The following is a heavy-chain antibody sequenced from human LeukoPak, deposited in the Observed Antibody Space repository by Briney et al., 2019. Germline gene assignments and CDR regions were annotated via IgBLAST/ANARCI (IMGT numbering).Heavy chain of an antibody. CDR1: APSISSYY. CDR2: IYYSGST. D-gene: IGHD1-26*01. J-gene: IGHJ6*04. V-gene: IGHV4-59*01. Sequence: SENLSLTCTVSAPSISSYYWSWIRQPPGKGLEWIGYIYYSGSTNYNPSLTSRVTISLDTSKTQFSLKLSSVTAADTAVYYCATGYSTYYYYYAMDVWGKGTTVTVSS. CDR3: ATGYSTYYYYYAMDV.